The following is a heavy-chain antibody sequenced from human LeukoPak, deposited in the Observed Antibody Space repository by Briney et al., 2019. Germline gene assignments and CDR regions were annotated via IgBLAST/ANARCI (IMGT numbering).Heavy chain of an antibody. CDR3: ARGAPSLYYYYMDI. CDR2: IYYSGST. D-gene: IGHD3-16*01. J-gene: IGHJ6*03. CDR1: GGSISSGGYY. V-gene: IGHV4-31*03. Sequence: SQTLSLTCTVSGGSISSGGYYWIWIRQHPGKGLEGIGYIYYSGSTYYNPYLQSRVTISVDTSKNQFSLKLSSVTAADTAVYYCARGAPSLYYYYMDIWGKGTSVTVSS.